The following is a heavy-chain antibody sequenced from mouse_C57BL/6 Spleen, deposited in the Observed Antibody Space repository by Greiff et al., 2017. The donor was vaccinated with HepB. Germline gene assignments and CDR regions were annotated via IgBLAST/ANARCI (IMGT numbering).Heavy chain of an antibody. D-gene: IGHD1-1*01. CDR2: ISDGGSYT. CDR1: GFTFSSYA. CDR3: ARDRYYGSSFFDY. J-gene: IGHJ2*01. V-gene: IGHV5-4*01. Sequence: EVQLVESGGGLVKPGGSLKLSCAASGFTFSSYALSWVRQTPEKRLEWVATISDGGSYTYYPDNVKGRFTISRDNAKNNLYLQMSHLKSEDTAMYYCARDRYYGSSFFDYWGQGTTLTVSS.